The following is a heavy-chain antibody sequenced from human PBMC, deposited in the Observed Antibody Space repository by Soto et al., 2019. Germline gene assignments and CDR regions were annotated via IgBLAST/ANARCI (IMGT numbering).Heavy chain of an antibody. J-gene: IGHJ6*03. CDR3: AKDWAAAGTFYYYYMDV. Sequence: EVQLLESGGALVQPGGSLRLSCAASGFTFSSYAMSWVRQAPGKGLEWVSVISGSGGSTYYADSVKGRFTISIDKSKNTLYRQMNSPRAEDTAVYYCAKDWAAAGTFYYYYMDVWGKGTTVTVSS. V-gene: IGHV3-23*01. CDR1: GFTFSSYA. CDR2: ISGSGGST. D-gene: IGHD6-13*01.